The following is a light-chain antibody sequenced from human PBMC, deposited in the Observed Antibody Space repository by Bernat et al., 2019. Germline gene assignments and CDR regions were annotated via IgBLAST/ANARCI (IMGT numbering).Light chain of an antibody. J-gene: IGKJ3*01. V-gene: IGKV3-20*01. CDR3: QQYGSSFT. CDR1: QSVYTY. CDR2: AAS. Sequence: EIVLTQSPATLSLSPGERATLSCRASQSVYTYLAWYQQKPGQAPRLLIYAASYRATGIPDRFSGSGSGTDFTLTISRLEPEDFAVYYCQQYGSSFTFGPGTKVDIK.